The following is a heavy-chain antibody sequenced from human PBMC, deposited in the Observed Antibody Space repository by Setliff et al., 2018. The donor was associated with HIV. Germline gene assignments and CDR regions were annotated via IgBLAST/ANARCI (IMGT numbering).Heavy chain of an antibody. J-gene: IGHJ4*02. V-gene: IGHV4-34*01. D-gene: IGHD1-26*01. CDR1: GGSFSGYF. CDR3: AREGGGYSGTYFNFPFDS. CDR2: IGHSGNT. Sequence: SETLSLTCAVYGGSFSGYFWSWIRQPPGRGLEWIGEIGHSGNTNYNPSLKSRVTMSIDTSTNQFSLKLNSVTAADMATYYCAREGGGYSGTYFNFPFDSWGQGTLVTV.